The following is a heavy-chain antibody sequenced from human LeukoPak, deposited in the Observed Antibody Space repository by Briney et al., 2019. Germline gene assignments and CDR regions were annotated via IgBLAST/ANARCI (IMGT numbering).Heavy chain of an antibody. CDR3: ARVYSSGWPDYFDY. D-gene: IGHD6-19*01. CDR1: GGSISSYY. Sequence: SETLSLTCTVSGGSISSYYWSWIPQPPGKGLEWIGYIYYSGSTNYNPSLKSRVTISVDTSKNQFSLKLSSVTAADTAVYYCARVYSSGWPDYFDYWGQGTLVTVSS. J-gene: IGHJ4*02. CDR2: IYYSGST. V-gene: IGHV4-59*01.